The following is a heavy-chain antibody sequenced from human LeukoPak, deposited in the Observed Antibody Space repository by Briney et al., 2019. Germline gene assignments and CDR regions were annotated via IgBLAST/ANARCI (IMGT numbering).Heavy chain of an antibody. J-gene: IGHJ4*02. CDR3: ARGGGGGPLYYFDY. CDR2: IYYSGST. D-gene: IGHD3-10*01. Sequence: SETLSLTCTVSGGSISSYYWSWIRQPPGKGLEWIGYIYYSGSTNYNPSLKSRVTISVDTSKNQFSLKLSSVTAADTAVYYCARGGGGGPLYYFDYWGQGTLVTVSS. CDR1: GGSISSYY. V-gene: IGHV4-59*12.